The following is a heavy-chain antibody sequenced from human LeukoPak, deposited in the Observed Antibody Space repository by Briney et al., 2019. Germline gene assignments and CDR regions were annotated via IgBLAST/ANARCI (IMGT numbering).Heavy chain of an antibody. Sequence: QAGGSLRLSCAASGFTFSSYAMSWVRQAPGKGLEWVAVISYDGSNKYYADSMKGRFTISRDNAKNSLYLQMNSLRAEDTAVYYCASGFLQWLYWGQGTLVTVSS. D-gene: IGHD3-3*01. CDR2: ISYDGSNK. CDR1: GFTFSSYA. V-gene: IGHV3-30*03. J-gene: IGHJ4*02. CDR3: ASGFLQWLY.